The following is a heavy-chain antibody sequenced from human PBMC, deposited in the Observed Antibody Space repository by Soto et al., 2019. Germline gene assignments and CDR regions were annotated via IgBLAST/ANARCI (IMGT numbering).Heavy chain of an antibody. Sequence: PGGSLRLSCAASGFTVSSNWVHWVRQAPGKGLVWVSRISSDGSTTNYADSVKGRFTISRDNAKSTLYLQMNSLRAEDTAVYYCARGYNNYGAVLLFWGQGALVTVSS. CDR3: ARGYNNYGAVLLF. CDR2: ISSDGSTT. D-gene: IGHD4-4*01. V-gene: IGHV3-74*01. J-gene: IGHJ4*02. CDR1: GFTVSSNW.